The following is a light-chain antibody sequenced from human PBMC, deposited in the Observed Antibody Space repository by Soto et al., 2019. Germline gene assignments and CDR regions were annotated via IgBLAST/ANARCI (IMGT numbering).Light chain of an antibody. Sequence: QLVLTQSPSASATPGQGVTISCSGGRSNIGTYAVNWYQQLPGTAPTLLIFRNHQRPSGVPDRFSGSKSGTSASLAISGPQSEDEADYYCAAWDDSLRAVVFGGGTQLTVL. CDR3: AAWDDSLRAVV. CDR2: RNH. J-gene: IGLJ2*01. V-gene: IGLV1-44*01. CDR1: RSNIGTYA.